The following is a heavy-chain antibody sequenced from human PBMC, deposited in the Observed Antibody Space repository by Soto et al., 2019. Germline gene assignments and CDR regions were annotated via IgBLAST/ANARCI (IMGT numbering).Heavy chain of an antibody. Sequence: EGSLRLYCAASGFTISSFAMRCVRQDPGKGLEWVSAISGSGGSTYYADSVKGRFTISRDNSKNTLYLQMNSLRAEDTAVYYCAKDIQSSSWYEGYFDYWGQGTLVTVSS. CDR1: GFTISSFA. J-gene: IGHJ4*02. V-gene: IGHV3-23*01. D-gene: IGHD6-13*01. CDR2: ISGSGGST. CDR3: AKDIQSSSWYEGYFDY.